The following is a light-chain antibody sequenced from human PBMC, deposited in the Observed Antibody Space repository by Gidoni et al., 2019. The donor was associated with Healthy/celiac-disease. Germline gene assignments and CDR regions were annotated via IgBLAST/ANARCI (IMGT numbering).Light chain of an antibody. CDR1: QSISSY. CDR2: AAS. CDR3: QQSYSTRGFT. J-gene: IGKJ3*01. V-gene: IGKV1-39*01. Sequence: DIQMTQSPSSLSASVGDRVTITCRASQSISSYLNWYQQKPGKAPKLLIYAASSLQSGVPSSFSCIRSGTDFTLTISSLQPEYFATYYCQQSYSTRGFTFGPGTKVDIK.